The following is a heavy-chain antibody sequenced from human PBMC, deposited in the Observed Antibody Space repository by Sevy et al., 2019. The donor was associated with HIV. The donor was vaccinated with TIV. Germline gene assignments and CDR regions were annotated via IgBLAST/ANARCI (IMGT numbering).Heavy chain of an antibody. CDR3: VRGSGGDRLEYYGLDV. V-gene: IGHV4-38-2*01. CDR1: GYSISSGYY. J-gene: IGHJ6*02. Sequence: SETLSLTCVVSGYSISSGYYWGWVRQPPGKGLQWIGNIYHRGNTYYNPSLQSRATLSVETSKNKFSLKMTSVTATDTAVYYCVRGSGGDRLEYYGLDVWGQGTTVTVSS. D-gene: IGHD2-15*01. CDR2: IYHRGNT.